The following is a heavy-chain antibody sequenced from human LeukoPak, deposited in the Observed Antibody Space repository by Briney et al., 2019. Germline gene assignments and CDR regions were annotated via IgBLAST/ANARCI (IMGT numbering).Heavy chain of an antibody. CDR1: GDSISNNY. D-gene: IGHD6-13*01. CDR3: ARDRGGSSWYNYYDA. V-gene: IGHV4-4*07. J-gene: IGHJ4*02. Sequence: PSETLSLTCTVSGDSISNNYWSWIRQPAGKGLEWISRIHFNGNTDYNPSLKSRATTSIDTPRNQFSLKLSSMTAADTAVFYCARDRGGSSWYNYYDAWGQGILVTVSS. CDR2: IHFNGNT.